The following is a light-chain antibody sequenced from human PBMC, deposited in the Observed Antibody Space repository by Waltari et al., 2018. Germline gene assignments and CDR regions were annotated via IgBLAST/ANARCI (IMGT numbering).Light chain of an antibody. Sequence: QSALTPPPSVSGSPGQSITIPCTGTSSDGGSYNLVSCYQQHPGKAPNLMIYEGSKRPSEISNRLSSSKSSNTACLTNSGLQADDMADYYCCSYAGSSTVVWVFARGTQLTVL. CDR2: EGS. V-gene: IGLV2-23*03. J-gene: IGLJ3*02. CDR3: CSYAGSSTVVWV. CDR1: SSDGGSYNL.